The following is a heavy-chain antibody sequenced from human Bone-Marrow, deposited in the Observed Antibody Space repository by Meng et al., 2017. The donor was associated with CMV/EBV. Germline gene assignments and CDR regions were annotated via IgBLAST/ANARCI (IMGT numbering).Heavy chain of an antibody. D-gene: IGHD1/OR15-1a*01. CDR2: INPNSGGT. CDR3: ARAKRELDQRIMFAFDI. V-gene: IGHV1-2*02. CDR1: GGTFTGYY. J-gene: IGHJ4*02. Sequence: ASVKVSCKASGGTFTGYYMHWVRQAPGQGLEWMGWINPNSGGTNYAQKFQGRVTMTRDTSISTAYMELSRLRSDDTAVYYCARAKRELDQRIMFAFDIWGQGTLVTVSS.